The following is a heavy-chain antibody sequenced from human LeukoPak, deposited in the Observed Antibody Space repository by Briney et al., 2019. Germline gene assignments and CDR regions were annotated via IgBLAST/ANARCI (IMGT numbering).Heavy chain of an antibody. CDR1: GGSISSSSYY. CDR2: IYYSGST. D-gene: IGHD3-3*01. V-gene: IGHV4-39*01. J-gene: IGHJ4*02. CDR3: ARLRSYDFWSGPYYFDY. Sequence: NSSETLSLTCTVSGGSISSSSYYWGWIRQPPGKGLEWIGSIYYSGSTYYNPSLKSRVTISVDTSKNQFSLKLSSVTAADTAVYYCARLRSYDFWSGPYYFDYWGQGTLVTVSS.